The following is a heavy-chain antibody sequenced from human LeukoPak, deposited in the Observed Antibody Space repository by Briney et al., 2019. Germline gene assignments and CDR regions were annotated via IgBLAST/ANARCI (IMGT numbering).Heavy chain of an antibody. CDR3: ARDRVGYGDSTHFDY. CDR1: GGTFSSYA. CDR2: ISAYNGNT. V-gene: IGHV1-18*01. Sequence: GASVKVSCKASGGTFSSYAISWVRQAPGQGLEWMGWISAYNGNTNYAQKLQGRVTMTTDTSTSTAYMELRSLRSDDTAVYYCARDRVGYGDSTHFDYWGQGTLVTVSS. D-gene: IGHD4-17*01. J-gene: IGHJ4*02.